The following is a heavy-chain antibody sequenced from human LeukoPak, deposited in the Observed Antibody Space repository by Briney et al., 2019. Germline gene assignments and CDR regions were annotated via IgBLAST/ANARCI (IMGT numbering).Heavy chain of an antibody. J-gene: IGHJ4*02. Sequence: SETLSLTRTVSGVSIANTFYYWYWLRQPAGKGLEWIGRIYTTGSTDYHPSLKSRVTISLDTARNQFSLKLSSVTAADTAVYYCARRQDGHDYWGQGTLVTVSS. V-gene: IGHV4-61*02. CDR2: IYTTGST. CDR1: GVSIANTFYY. CDR3: ARRQDGHDY.